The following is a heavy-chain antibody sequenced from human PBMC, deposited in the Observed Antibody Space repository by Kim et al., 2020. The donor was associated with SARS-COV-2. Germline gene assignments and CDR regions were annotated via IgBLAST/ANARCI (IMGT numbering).Heavy chain of an antibody. V-gene: IGHV4-61*01. CDR3: ARGGYCSGGVCYDY. J-gene: IGHJ4*01. D-gene: IGHD2-15*01. CDR2: VFYNGNT. CDR1: GASVNSGIHY. Sequence: SETLSLTCTVSGASVNSGIHYWSWIRQPPGKGLEWIGYVFYNGNTNYSPSLKSRVTISSDTSKNQFSLKLRSVTAADTAVYYCARGGYCSGGVCYDYWG.